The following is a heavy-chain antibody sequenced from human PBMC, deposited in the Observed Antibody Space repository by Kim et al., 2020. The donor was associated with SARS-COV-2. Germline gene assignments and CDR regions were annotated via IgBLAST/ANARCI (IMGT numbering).Heavy chain of an antibody. Sequence: GGSLRLSCAASGFTFSSYGMHWVRQAPGKGLEWVAVISYDGSNKYYADSVKGRFTISRDNSKNTLYLQMNSLRAEDTAVYYCAKVRRPLLQWLVLDYWGQGTLVTVSS. CDR3: AKVRRPLLQWLVLDY. D-gene: IGHD6-19*01. J-gene: IGHJ4*02. V-gene: IGHV3-30*18. CDR2: ISYDGSNK. CDR1: GFTFSSYG.